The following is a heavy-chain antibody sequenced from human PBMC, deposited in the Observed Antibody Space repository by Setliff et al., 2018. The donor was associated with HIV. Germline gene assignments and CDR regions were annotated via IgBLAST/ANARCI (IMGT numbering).Heavy chain of an antibody. CDR1: GFTFSSYA. CDR2: ISEGGYDT. D-gene: IGHD3-22*01. Sequence: GGSLRLSCAASGFTFSSYAMSWVRQAPGKGLEWVSSISEGGYDTYYADSVKGRFTISSDNSKNTLYLQMNSLRAEDTAVYYCAKCDSSGYINYFDLWGRGTLVTVSS. CDR3: AKCDSSGYINYFDL. J-gene: IGHJ2*01. V-gene: IGHV3-23*01.